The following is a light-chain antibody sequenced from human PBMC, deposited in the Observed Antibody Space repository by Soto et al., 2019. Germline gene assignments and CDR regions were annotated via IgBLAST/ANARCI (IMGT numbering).Light chain of an antibody. CDR1: QSVSVN. CDR2: GAS. CDR3: QQYNNWPPLT. V-gene: IGKV3-15*01. J-gene: IGKJ4*01. Sequence: EIVMTQSPATLSVSPGERATLSCRASQSVSVNLAWYQQKPGQAPRLLIYGASTRATGIPASFSGSGSGKEFILTISSLQSEDFAVFYCQQYNNWPPLTFGGGTKVEIK.